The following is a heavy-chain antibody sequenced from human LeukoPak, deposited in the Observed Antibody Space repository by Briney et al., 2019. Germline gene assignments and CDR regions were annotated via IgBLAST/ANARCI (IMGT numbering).Heavy chain of an antibody. CDR1: GGTFSSYA. CDR3: ARTAIFHETYYYYYYYMDV. V-gene: IGHV1-69*01. J-gene: IGHJ6*03. D-gene: IGHD3-3*01. CDR2: IIPIFGTA. Sequence: SVKVSCKASGGTFSSYAISWVRQAPGQGLEWMGGIIPIFGTANYAQKFQGRVTITADESTSTAYMELSSLRSEDTAVYYCARTAIFHETYYYYYYYMDVWGKGTTVTVSS.